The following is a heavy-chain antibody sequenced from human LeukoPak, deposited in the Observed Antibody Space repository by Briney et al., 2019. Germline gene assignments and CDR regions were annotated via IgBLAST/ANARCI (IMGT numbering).Heavy chain of an antibody. CDR3: ARGGGFSYGDRYYYYYMDV. V-gene: IGHV1-2*02. CDR2: INPNSGGT. D-gene: IGHD5-18*01. J-gene: IGHJ6*03. Sequence: ASVKVSCRASGYTFIAYYMHWVRQAPGQGLEWMGCINPNSGGTNYAQKFQGRVTMTRDTSISTAYMELNRLRSGDTAVYYCARGGGFSYGDRYYYYYMDVWGKGTTVTISS. CDR1: GYTFIAYY.